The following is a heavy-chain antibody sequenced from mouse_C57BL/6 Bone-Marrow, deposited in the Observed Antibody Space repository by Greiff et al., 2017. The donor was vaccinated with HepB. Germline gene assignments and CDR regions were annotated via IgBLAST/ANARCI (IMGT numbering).Heavy chain of an antibody. CDR1: GYTFTSYW. V-gene: IGHV1-69*01. Sequence: QVQLQQPGAELVMPGASVKLSCKASGYTFTSYWMHWVKQRPGQGLEWIGEIDPSDSYTNYNQKFKGKSTLTVDKSSSPAYMQLSSLTSEDSAVYYCARSGTTVVAKFAYWGQGTLVTVSA. CDR2: IDPSDSYT. J-gene: IGHJ3*01. D-gene: IGHD1-1*01. CDR3: ARSGTTVVAKFAY.